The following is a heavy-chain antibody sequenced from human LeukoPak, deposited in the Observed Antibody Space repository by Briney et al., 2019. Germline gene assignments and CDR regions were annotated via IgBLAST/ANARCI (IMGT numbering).Heavy chain of an antibody. V-gene: IGHV3-30*02. Sequence: GGSLRLSCAASGFTFSSYSMNWVRQAPGKGLEWVAFIRYDGSNKYYADSVKGRFTISRDNSKNTLYLQMNSLRAEDTAVYYCAKVSAAIAIVGAFDIWGQGTMVTVSS. CDR1: GFTFSSYS. CDR2: IRYDGSNK. D-gene: IGHD2-2*01. J-gene: IGHJ3*02. CDR3: AKVSAAIAIVGAFDI.